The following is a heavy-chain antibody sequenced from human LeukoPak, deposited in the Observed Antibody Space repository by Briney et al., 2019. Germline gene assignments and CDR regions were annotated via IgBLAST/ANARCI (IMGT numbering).Heavy chain of an antibody. D-gene: IGHD6-19*01. V-gene: IGHV1-2*02. J-gene: IGHJ3*02. CDR1: GYMFTTYY. CDR2: INPHSGGT. Sequence: PSASVKVSCNTSGYMFTTYYPHWVRQAPGQGLEWMGWINPHSGGTNYAQKFQGRVTMTRDTSISTVYMELSSLRSDDTAVYYCARGGTGYSSGWLRAFDIWGQGTMVTVSS. CDR3: ARGGTGYSSGWLRAFDI.